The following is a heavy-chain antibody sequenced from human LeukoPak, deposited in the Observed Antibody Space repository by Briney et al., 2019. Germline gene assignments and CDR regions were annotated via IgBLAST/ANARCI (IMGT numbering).Heavy chain of an antibody. V-gene: IGHV1-69*13. D-gene: IGHD4-17*01. CDR3: ARSKISDYGDYVWFDP. J-gene: IGHJ5*02. CDR1: GGTFSSYA. Sequence: ASVKVSCTASGGTFSSYAISWVRQAPGQGLEWMGGIIPILGTANDAQKFQGRVTITADESTSTAYMEVSSLRFEDTAVYYCARSKISDYGDYVWFDPWGQGTLVTVSS. CDR2: IIPILGTA.